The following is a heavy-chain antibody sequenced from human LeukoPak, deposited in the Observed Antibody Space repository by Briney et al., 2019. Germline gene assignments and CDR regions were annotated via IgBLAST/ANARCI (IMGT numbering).Heavy chain of an antibody. CDR2: IYYSGST. CDR3: ARTLYGGKGYYYYYYMDV. J-gene: IGHJ6*03. Sequence: SETLSLTCTVSGGSISSSSYYWGWIRQPPGKGLEWIGSIYYSGSTYYNPSLKSRVTISVDTSKNQFSLKLSSVTAADTAVYYCARTLYGGKGYYYYYYMDVWGKGTTVTVSS. D-gene: IGHD4-23*01. V-gene: IGHV4-39*01. CDR1: GGSISSSSYY.